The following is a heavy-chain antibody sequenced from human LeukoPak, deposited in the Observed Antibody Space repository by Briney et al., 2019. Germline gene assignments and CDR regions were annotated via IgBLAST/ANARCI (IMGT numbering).Heavy chain of an antibody. Sequence: ASVKVSCKASGYTFNSYVISWVRQAPGQGLERMGWISGYSGNTNYAQRLQGRVTMTTDTSTSTAYMELRSLRSDDTAIYYCARGWGIPAPISWFDPWGQGTLVTVSS. CDR2: ISGYSGNT. CDR1: GYTFNSYV. CDR3: ARGWGIPAPISWFDP. D-gene: IGHD2-2*01. J-gene: IGHJ5*02. V-gene: IGHV1-18*01.